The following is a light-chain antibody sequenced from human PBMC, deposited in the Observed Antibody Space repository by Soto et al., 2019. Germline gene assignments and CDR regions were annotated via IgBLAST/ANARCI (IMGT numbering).Light chain of an antibody. CDR3: CSYAGSSTLYV. CDR2: EGS. CDR1: SSDVGSYNL. V-gene: IGLV2-23*01. Sequence: QSALTQPASVSGSAGQSITISCTGTSSDVGSYNLVSWYQQHPGKAPKLIIYEGSKRPSGVSNRFSGSKSGNTASLTISGLPAEDEADYYCCSYAGSSTLYVFGTGTKVTVL. J-gene: IGLJ1*01.